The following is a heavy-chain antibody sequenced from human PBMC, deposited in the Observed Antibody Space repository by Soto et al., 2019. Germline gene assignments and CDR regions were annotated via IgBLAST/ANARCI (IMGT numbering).Heavy chain of an antibody. CDR3: AREVAATTTTISYYYYYYMDV. D-gene: IGHD2-15*01. CDR2: INHSGST. CDR1: GGSFSVYY. V-gene: IGHV4-34*01. J-gene: IGHJ6*03. Sequence: PSETLSLTCAVYGGSFSVYYWSWIRQPPGKGLEWIGEINHSGSTNYNPSLKSRVTISVDTSKNQFSLKLSSVTAADTAVYYCAREVAATTTTISYYYYYYMDVWGKGTTVTVSS.